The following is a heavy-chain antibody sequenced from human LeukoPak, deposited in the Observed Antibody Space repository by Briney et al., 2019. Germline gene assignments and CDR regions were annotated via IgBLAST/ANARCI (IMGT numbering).Heavy chain of an antibody. CDR1: GFTFSDAW. CDR2: IKSKTDGGTT. J-gene: IGHJ4*02. V-gene: IGHV3-15*01. Sequence: PGGSLRLSCAASGFTFSDAWMSWVRQAPGKGLEWVVRIKSKTDGGTTDYAAPVKGRFTISRDDSKNTLYLQMNSPKTEDTAVYYCITSYYYDSSGYGYWGQGTLVILSS. D-gene: IGHD3-22*01. CDR3: ITSYYYDSSGYGY.